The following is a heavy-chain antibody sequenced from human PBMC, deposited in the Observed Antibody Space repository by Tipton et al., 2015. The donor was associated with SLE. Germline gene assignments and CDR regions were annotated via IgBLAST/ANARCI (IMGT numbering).Heavy chain of an antibody. CDR1: GGSISSYY. CDR2: IYYSGST. D-gene: IGHD1-14*01. V-gene: IGHV4-59*01. J-gene: IGHJ2*01. Sequence: TLSLTCTVSGGSISSYYWSWIRQPPGKGLEWIGYIYYSGSTNYSPSLKSRVTISVDTSKNQFSLKLSSVTAADTAVYYCAAQPVAGLWYFDLWGRGTLVTVPS. CDR3: AAQPVAGLWYFDL.